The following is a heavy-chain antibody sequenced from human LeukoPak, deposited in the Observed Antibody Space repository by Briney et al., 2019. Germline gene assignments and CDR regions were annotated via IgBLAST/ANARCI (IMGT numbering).Heavy chain of an antibody. D-gene: IGHD3-3*01. Sequence: YPSETLSLTCTVSGGSVSSGSSYWSWIRQPPGKGLEWIGYISYSGSTNYNPSLKSRVTISVDASKNQFSLKLSSVTAADTAVYYCAKTYYDFWGGSYYYYMDVWGKGATVTVSS. CDR1: GGSVSSGSSY. J-gene: IGHJ6*03. CDR2: ISYSGST. CDR3: AKTYYDFWGGSYYYYMDV. V-gene: IGHV4-61*01.